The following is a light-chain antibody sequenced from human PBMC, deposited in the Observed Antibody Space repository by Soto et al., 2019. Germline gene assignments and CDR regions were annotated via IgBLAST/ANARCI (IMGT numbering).Light chain of an antibody. CDR2: WAS. CDR1: QNILYNSISKNY. J-gene: IGKJ1*01. CDR3: QQYYSTPPT. Sequence: DIVMTQSPDSLAVSLGERATINCKSSQNILYNSISKNYLAWYQQKPGQPPKLLIYWASTRESGVPDRFSGSGSGTYFTLTISSLQAEDVAVYYCQQYYSTPPTFGQGPKVEIK. V-gene: IGKV4-1*01.